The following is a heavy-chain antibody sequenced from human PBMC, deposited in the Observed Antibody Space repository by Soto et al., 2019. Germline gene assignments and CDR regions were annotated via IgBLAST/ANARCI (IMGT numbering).Heavy chain of an antibody. D-gene: IGHD3-3*01. CDR1: GFTFSSYA. CDR3: AKGQNFPPRKIKTFGVVPYYFDY. Sequence: GGSLRLSCAASGFTFSSYAMSWVRQAPGKGLEWVSAISGSGGGTYYADSVKGRFTISRDNSKNTLYLQMNSLRAEDTAVYYCAKGQNFPPRKIKTFGVVPYYFDYWGQGTLVTVSS. V-gene: IGHV3-23*01. CDR2: ISGSGGGT. J-gene: IGHJ4*02.